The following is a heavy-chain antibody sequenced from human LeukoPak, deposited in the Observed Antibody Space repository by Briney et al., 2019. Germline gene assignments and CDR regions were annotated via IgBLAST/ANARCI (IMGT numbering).Heavy chain of an antibody. V-gene: IGHV1-2*02. J-gene: IGHJ5*02. CDR2: INPNSGGT. Sequence: ASVKVSCKASGYTFTGYYMHWVRQAPGQGLEWMGWINPNSGGTNYAQKFQGRVTMTRDTSINTAYMELSRLRSDGTAVYYCAREVVAAAGTEGWFDPWGQGTLVTVSS. CDR1: GYTFTGYY. CDR3: AREVVAAAGTEGWFDP. D-gene: IGHD6-13*01.